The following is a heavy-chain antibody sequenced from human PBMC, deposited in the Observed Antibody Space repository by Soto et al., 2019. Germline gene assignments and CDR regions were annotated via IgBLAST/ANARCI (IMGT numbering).Heavy chain of an antibody. Sequence: SVKVSCKASGGTFSSYTISWVRQAPGQGLEWMGRIIPILGIANYAQKFQGRVTITADKSTSTAYMELSSLRSEDTAVYYCVTSVLGYCSGGSCYNYYYYMDVWGKGTTVTVSS. CDR1: GGTFSSYT. D-gene: IGHD2-15*01. J-gene: IGHJ6*03. CDR3: VTSVLGYCSGGSCYNYYYYMDV. CDR2: IIPILGIA. V-gene: IGHV1-69*02.